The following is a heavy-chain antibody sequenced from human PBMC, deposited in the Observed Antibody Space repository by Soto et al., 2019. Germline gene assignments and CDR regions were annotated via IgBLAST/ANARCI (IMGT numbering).Heavy chain of an antibody. V-gene: IGHV3-23*01. Sequence: EVQLLESGGGLVQPGGSLRLSCAASGFTFSSYAMSWVRKAPGKGLEWVSAISGSGGSTYYADSVKGRFTIYRDNSKNTLDLQMNSLRAEDTAVYYCAKDTRAAAGILGRWGQGTLGTVSS. CDR3: AKDTRAAAGILGR. CDR2: ISGSGGST. CDR1: GFTFSSYA. J-gene: IGHJ4*02. D-gene: IGHD6-13*01.